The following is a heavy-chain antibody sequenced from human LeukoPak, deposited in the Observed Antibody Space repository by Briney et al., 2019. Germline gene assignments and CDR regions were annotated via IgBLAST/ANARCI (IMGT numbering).Heavy chain of an antibody. CDR3: ARAYDFWSGPGGY. CDR1: GFTFKSFI. J-gene: IGHJ4*02. V-gene: IGHV3-48*01. D-gene: IGHD3-3*01. CDR2: ISSNSGIK. Sequence: GGSLRFSGGGSGFTFKSFIMYGFGQPQGKGLDGFSDISSNSGIKSYADSVKGRFTISRDNAKNSLYLQMNSLRAEDTAVYYCARAYDFWSGPGGYWGQGTLVTVSS.